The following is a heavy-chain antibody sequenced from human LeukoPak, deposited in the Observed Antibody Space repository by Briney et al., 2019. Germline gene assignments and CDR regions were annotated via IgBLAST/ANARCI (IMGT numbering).Heavy chain of an antibody. D-gene: IGHD3-9*01. CDR3: ARDGPDYDILTGYYSSFGY. CDR2: IKQDGSEK. Sequence: LPGGSLRLSCAASGFTFSSYAMSWVRQAPGKGLEWVANIKQDGSEKYYVDSVKGRFTISRDNAKNSLYLQMNSLRAEDTAVYYCARDGPDYDILTGYYSSFGYWGQGTLVTVSS. CDR1: GFTFSSYA. J-gene: IGHJ4*02. V-gene: IGHV3-7*01.